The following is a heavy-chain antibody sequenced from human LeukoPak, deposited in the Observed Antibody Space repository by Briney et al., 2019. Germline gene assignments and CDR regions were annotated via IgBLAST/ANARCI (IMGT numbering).Heavy chain of an antibody. J-gene: IGHJ4*02. V-gene: IGHV3-30*02. CDR3: AKDQGGAIDY. Sequence: PGGSLRLSCAASGFTFSSYGMHWVRQAPGKGLEWVAFIRYVGSNKYYADSVKGRFTISRDNSKNTLYLQMNSLRAEDTAVYYCAKDQGGAIDYWGQGTLVTVSS. CDR1: GFTFSSYG. CDR2: IRYVGSNK. D-gene: IGHD3-16*01.